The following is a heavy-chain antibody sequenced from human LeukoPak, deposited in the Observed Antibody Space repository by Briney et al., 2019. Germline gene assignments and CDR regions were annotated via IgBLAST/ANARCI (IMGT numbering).Heavy chain of an antibody. CDR3: ARELHSSSGAFDI. CDR1: GFTFSSYG. J-gene: IGHJ3*02. Sequence: PGGSLRFSCAASGFTFSSYGMHWVRQAPGKGLEWVAVIWYDGSNKYYADSVKGRFTISRDNSKNTLYLQMNSLRAEDTAVYYCARELHSSSGAFDIWGQGTMVTVSS. D-gene: IGHD6-6*01. V-gene: IGHV3-33*01. CDR2: IWYDGSNK.